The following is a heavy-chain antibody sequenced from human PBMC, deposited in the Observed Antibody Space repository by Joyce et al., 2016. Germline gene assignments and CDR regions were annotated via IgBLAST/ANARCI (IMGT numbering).Heavy chain of an antibody. CDR1: GDSVTSLF. J-gene: IGHJ4*02. V-gene: IGHV4-59*02. Sequence: QVHPQESGPGLVKPSETLSLTCTVSGDSVTSLFWNWIRQPPGKGLEWVAHISSTGSTKYNPSLKSRATISLDAPRNQFSLKLTSVTAADTAIYYCARDGGYYFDYWGQGTLVAVSS. D-gene: IGHD3-16*01. CDR2: ISSTGST. CDR3: ARDGGYYFDY.